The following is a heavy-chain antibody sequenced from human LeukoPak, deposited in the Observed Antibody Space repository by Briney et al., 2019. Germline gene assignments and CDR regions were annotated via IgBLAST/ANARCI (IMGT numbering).Heavy chain of an antibody. Sequence: PGGSLRLSCAASGLTFYDQAMHWVRQAPGTGLEWVSLSGNDGSTYYADSVRGRFTISRDISKNSLYLEMSSLRTEDTALYHCASQTKYYSGSAGSYWRAFDLWGQGTMVTVSS. J-gene: IGHJ3*01. CDR3: ASQTKYYSGSAGSYWRAFDL. CDR2: SGNDGST. CDR1: GLTFYDQA. V-gene: IGHV3-43*02. D-gene: IGHD3-10*01.